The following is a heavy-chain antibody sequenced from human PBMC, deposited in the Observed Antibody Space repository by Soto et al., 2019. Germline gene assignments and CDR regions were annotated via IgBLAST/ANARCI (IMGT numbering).Heavy chain of an antibody. CDR3: ARRWGYSFDY. D-gene: IGHD3-22*01. CDR2: IYYSGST. Sequence: SETLSLTCTVSGDSISAYSWSWVRQPPGKGLEWIGYIYYSGSTNYNPSLKSRVTISVDTSKNQFSLKLSSVTAADTAVYYCARRWGYSFDYWGQGTLVTVSS. V-gene: IGHV4-59*01. J-gene: IGHJ4*02. CDR1: GDSISAYS.